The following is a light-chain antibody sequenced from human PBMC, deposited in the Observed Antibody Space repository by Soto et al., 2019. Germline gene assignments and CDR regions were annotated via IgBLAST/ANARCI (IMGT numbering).Light chain of an antibody. Sequence: EIVLTQSPGTLSLSPGERATLSCRASQSVSSSYLAWYQQKPGQAPRLLIYGASSRATGIPDRFSGSGSGTDFTLTISRMEPENFTMYYCQQYGSSPITFGQGTRLEIK. CDR2: GAS. CDR1: QSVSSSY. CDR3: QQYGSSPIT. J-gene: IGKJ5*01. V-gene: IGKV3-20*01.